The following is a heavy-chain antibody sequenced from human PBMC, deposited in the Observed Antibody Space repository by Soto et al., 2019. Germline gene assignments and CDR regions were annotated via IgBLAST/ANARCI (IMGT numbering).Heavy chain of an antibody. J-gene: IGHJ4*02. D-gene: IGHD1-1*01. CDR2: INPSARSA. CDR3: ARDNAAANGVLDH. V-gene: IGHV1-46*04. CDR1: GYTFTNYY. Sequence: QVQLVQSGAEVKNPGASVKLSCKASGYTFTNYYLHWVRQAPGQGLEWVGMINPSARSASYAQKLRGRLTMARDTSTTTGYMELSRLTSEDTAVYYCARDNAAANGVLDHWGLGTLVTVSS.